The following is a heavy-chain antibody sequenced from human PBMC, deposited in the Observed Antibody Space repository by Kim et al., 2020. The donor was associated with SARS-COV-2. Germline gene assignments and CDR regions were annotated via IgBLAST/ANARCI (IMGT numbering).Heavy chain of an antibody. CDR2: ISYDGSNK. V-gene: IGHV3-30*04. D-gene: IGHD6-19*01. J-gene: IGHJ4*02. Sequence: GGSLRLSCAASGFTFSSYAMHWVRQAPGKGLEWVAVISYDGSNKYYADSVKGRFTISRDNSKNTLYLQMNSLRAEDTAVYYCAREYSSGWYYFDYWGQGTLGPVSS. CDR3: AREYSSGWYYFDY. CDR1: GFTFSSYA.